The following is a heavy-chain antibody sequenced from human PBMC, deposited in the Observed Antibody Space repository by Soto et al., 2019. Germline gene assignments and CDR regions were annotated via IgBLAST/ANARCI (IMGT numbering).Heavy chain of an antibody. J-gene: IGHJ6*02. V-gene: IGHV3-33*08. CDR2: IWGDGSNT. D-gene: IGHD3-3*01. CDR1: GFTFSSYA. Sequence: GGSLRLSCAASGFTFSSYAMSWVRQAPGKGLEWVAVIWGDGSNTYYADSVKGRFTISRDNSKNTLYLQMNSLRAEDTAVYYCASSTFWSGANYGWDYYGMDVWGQGTTVTVSS. CDR3: ASSTFWSGANYGWDYYGMDV.